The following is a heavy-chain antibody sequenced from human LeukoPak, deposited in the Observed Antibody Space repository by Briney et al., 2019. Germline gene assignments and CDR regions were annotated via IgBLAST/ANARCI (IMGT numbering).Heavy chain of an antibody. CDR1: GASFSSGDQY. CDR2: IHPSGTL. J-gene: IGHJ4*02. Sequence: SQTLSLTCTVSGASFSSGDQYWHWIRQSPGKGLEWIGSIHPSGTLYNNPSPESRVTMSMDTSKNQFSLNLNSVTAADTAVYFCSRGLDSRKLGYWGQGTLVTVSS. D-gene: IGHD3-22*01. CDR3: SRGLDSRKLGY. V-gene: IGHV4-31*03.